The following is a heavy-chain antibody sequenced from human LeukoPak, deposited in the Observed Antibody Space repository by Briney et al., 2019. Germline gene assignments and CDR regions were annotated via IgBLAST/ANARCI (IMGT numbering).Heavy chain of an antibody. CDR1: GFTFSSYA. V-gene: IGHV3-30*04. D-gene: IGHD6-19*01. CDR3: AREGAVAEIYYMDV. J-gene: IGHJ6*03. CDR2: ISYDGSNK. Sequence: GRSLRLSCAASGFTFSSYAMHWVRQAPGKGLEWVAVISYDGSNKYYADSVKGRFTISRDDSKNTLYLQMNSLRAEDTAVYYCAREGAVAEIYYMDVWGKGTTVTVSS.